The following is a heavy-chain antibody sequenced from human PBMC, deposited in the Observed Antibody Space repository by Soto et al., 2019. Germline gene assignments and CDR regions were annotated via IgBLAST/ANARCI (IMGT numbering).Heavy chain of an antibody. D-gene: IGHD6-13*01. CDR2: INPNSGGT. V-gene: IGHV1-2*04. CDR3: ARGQDSSSWYGDYGMDV. J-gene: IGHJ6*02. Sequence: QVQLVQSGAEVKKPGASVKVSRKASGYTFTGYYMHWVRQAPGQGLEWMGWINPNSGGTNYAQKFQGWVTMTRDTSISTAYMELSRLRSDDTAVYYCARGQDSSSWYGDYGMDVWGQGTTVTVSS. CDR1: GYTFTGYY.